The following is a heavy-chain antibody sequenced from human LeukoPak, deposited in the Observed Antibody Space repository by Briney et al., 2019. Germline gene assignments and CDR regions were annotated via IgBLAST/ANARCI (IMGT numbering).Heavy chain of an antibody. CDR1: GFAFSNYD. Sequence: GGSLRLSCAASGFAFSNYDMLWVRQAPGEGLEWVSAINTAADTYYPDSVKGRFTISRENAKSSLYLQMNSLRVADTAVYYCVRAPPGTGWLIDHWGQGTLVAVSS. V-gene: IGHV3-13*04. CDR2: INTAADT. J-gene: IGHJ4*02. D-gene: IGHD6-19*01. CDR3: VRAPPGTGWLIDH.